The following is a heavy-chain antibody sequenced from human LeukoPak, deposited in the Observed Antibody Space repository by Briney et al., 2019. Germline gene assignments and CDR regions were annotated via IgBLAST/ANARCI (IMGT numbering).Heavy chain of an antibody. Sequence: GGSLRLSCAASGFTFSSYWMHWVRRAPGKGLVWVSRINSDGSSTSYADSVKGRFTISRDNAKNTLYLQMNSLRAEDTAVYYCARDLTNTAMVKALDYWGQGTLVTVSS. CDR2: INSDGSST. CDR3: ARDLTNTAMVKALDY. D-gene: IGHD5-18*01. J-gene: IGHJ4*02. V-gene: IGHV3-74*01. CDR1: GFTFSSYW.